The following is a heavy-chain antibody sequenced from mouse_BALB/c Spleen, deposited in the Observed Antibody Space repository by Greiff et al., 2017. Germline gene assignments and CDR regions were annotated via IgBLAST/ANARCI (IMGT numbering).Heavy chain of an antibody. V-gene: IGHV1-9*01. J-gene: IGHJ3*01. CDR1: GYTFSSYW. CDR3: ARYPPYGNPWFAY. Sequence: VQLQQSGAELMKPGASVKISCKATGYTFSSYWIEWVKQRPGHGLEWIGEILPGSGSTNYNEKFKGKATFTADTSSNTAYMQLSSLTSEDSAVYYCARYPPYGNPWFAYWGQGTLVTVSA. D-gene: IGHD2-1*01. CDR2: ILPGSGST.